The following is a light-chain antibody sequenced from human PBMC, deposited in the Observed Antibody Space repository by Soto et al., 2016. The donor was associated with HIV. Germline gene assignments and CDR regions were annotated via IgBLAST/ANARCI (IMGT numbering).Light chain of an antibody. CDR1: DIGSRA. V-gene: IGLV3-21*01. Sequence: SYELTQPPSLSVAPGNTATFTCGGYDIGSRAVHWYQQKTGQAPVLVVRFNGDRPSAIPERFSVSDSGNTAILTITTVEAGDGADYYCQVWDTASDWVFGGGTKLTVL. CDR2: FNG. J-gene: IGLJ3*02. CDR3: QVWDTASDWV.